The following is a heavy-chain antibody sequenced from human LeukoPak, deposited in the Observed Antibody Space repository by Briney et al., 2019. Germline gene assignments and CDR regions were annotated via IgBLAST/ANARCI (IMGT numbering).Heavy chain of an antibody. CDR1: GFPFSSYG. V-gene: IGHV3-30*02. D-gene: IGHD1-26*01. Sequence: GGSLGLSCAASGFPFSSYGMHWVRQAPGKGLEWVAFIRYDGSNKYYADSVKGRFTISRDNSKNTLYLQMNSLRAEDTAVYYCARFVGYYSTFDYWGQGTLVTVSS. J-gene: IGHJ4*02. CDR3: ARFVGYYSTFDY. CDR2: IRYDGSNK.